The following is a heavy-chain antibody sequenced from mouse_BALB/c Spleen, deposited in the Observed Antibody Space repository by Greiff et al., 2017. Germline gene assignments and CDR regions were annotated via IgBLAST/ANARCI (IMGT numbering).Heavy chain of an antibody. D-gene: IGHD1-1*01. CDR3: ARHYYGSSSSY. Sequence: EVKLVESGAELVRPGALVKLSCKASGFNIKDYYMHWVKQRPEQGLEWIGWIDPENGNTIYDPKFQGKASITADTSSNTAYLQLSSLTSEDTAVYYCARHYYGSSSSYWGQGTTLTVSS. CDR1: GFNIKDYY. V-gene: IGHV14-1*02. J-gene: IGHJ2*01. CDR2: IDPENGNT.